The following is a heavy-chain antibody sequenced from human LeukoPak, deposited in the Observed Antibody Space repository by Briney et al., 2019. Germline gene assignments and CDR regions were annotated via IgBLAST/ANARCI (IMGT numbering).Heavy chain of an antibody. J-gene: IGHJ4*02. CDR2: ISWNSGSI. CDR1: GFTFDDYA. Sequence: SLRLSCAASGFTFDDYAMHWVRQAPGKGLEWVSGISWNSGSIGHADSVKGRFTISRDNAKNSLYLQMNSLRAEDTALYYCAKDPSYYYDSSGYFDYWGQGTLVTVSS. CDR3: AKDPSYYYDSSGYFDY. D-gene: IGHD3-22*01. V-gene: IGHV3-9*01.